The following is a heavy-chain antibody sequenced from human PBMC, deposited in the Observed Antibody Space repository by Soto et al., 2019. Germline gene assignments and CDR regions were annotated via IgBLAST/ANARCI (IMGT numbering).Heavy chain of an antibody. CDR1: GYTFTSYG. D-gene: IGHD3-10*01. Sequence: QVQLVQSVAEVKKPGASVKVSCKASGYTFTSYGISWVRQAPGQGLEWMGWISAYNVNTNYAQKLRGIVTLTTVTCTSTAYMALRSLRSHDTAAYYSAIEYYYGSGPSYWGKGNLVTVAS. V-gene: IGHV1-18*01. CDR3: AIEYYYGSGPSY. J-gene: IGHJ4*02. CDR2: ISAYNVNT.